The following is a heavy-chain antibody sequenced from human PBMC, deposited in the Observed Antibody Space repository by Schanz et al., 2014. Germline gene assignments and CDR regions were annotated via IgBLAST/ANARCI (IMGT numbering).Heavy chain of an antibody. CDR2: LSGSGGST. D-gene: IGHD2-15*01. CDR3: ARDRGYCSGGSCLTFDY. Sequence: EVQLLESGGGLVQPGGSLRLSCAASGFTFSSYAMSWVRQAPGKGLEWVSALSGSGGSTYYADSVKGGFTISRDNAKNTLYLQMNTLRAEDTAVYYCARDRGYCSGGSCLTFDYWGQGALVTVSS. V-gene: IGHV3-23*01. J-gene: IGHJ4*02. CDR1: GFTFSSYA.